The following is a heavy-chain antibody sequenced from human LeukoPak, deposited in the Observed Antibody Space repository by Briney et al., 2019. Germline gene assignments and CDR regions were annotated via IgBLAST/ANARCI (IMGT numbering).Heavy chain of an antibody. J-gene: IGHJ3*02. Sequence: SETLSLTCTVSGGSISSYYWSWIRQPPGKGLEWIGYIYYSGSTNYNPSLKSRVTISVDTSKNQFSLQLNSVTPEDTAVYYCARQHYYDSSGYPSDAFDIWGQGTMVTVSS. CDR1: GGSISSYY. CDR3: ARQHYYDSSGYPSDAFDI. CDR2: IYYSGST. D-gene: IGHD3-22*01. V-gene: IGHV4-59*08.